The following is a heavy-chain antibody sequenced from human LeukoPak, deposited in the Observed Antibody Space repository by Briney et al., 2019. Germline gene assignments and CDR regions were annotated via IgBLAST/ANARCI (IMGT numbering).Heavy chain of an antibody. CDR3: ARDLRIITGTFGAFDY. Sequence: GGSLRLSCAASGFTFSSYGMHWVRQAPGKGLEWVAVIWYDGSNKYYADSVKGRFTISRDNSKNTLYLQMNSLRAEDTAVYYCARDLRIITGTFGAFDYWGQGTLVTVSS. CDR2: IWYDGSNK. D-gene: IGHD1-20*01. CDR1: GFTFSSYG. J-gene: IGHJ4*02. V-gene: IGHV3-33*01.